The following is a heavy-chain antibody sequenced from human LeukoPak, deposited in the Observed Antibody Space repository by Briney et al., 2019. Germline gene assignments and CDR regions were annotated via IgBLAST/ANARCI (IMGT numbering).Heavy chain of an antibody. V-gene: IGHV4-39*07. CDR1: GGSISSSSYY. CDR3: ARGGSSWYADY. J-gene: IGHJ4*02. D-gene: IGHD6-13*01. CDR2: IYYSGST. Sequence: ASETLSLTCTVSGGSISSSSYYWGWIRQPPGKGLEWIGSIYYSGSTYYNPSLKSRVTMSVDTSNDQFSLKVSSVTAADTAVYYCARGGSSWYADYWGQGTLVTVSS.